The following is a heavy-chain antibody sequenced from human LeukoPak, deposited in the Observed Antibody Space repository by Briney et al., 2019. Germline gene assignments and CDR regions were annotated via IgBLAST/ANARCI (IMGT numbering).Heavy chain of an antibody. CDR2: VGGGGGYT. V-gene: IGHV3-23*01. D-gene: IGHD3-22*01. J-gene: IGHJ4*02. CDR1: GFTFDDYA. Sequence: GGSLRLSCAASGFTFDDYAMHWVRQAPGKGLEWVAAVGGGGGYTYYAGSVKGRFTISRDNSKNTLYLQVNSLRAADTAVYYCAKDSSYYYDSSGYFGSLAHFEYWGQGTLVTVSS. CDR3: AKDSSYYYDSSGYFGSLAHFEY.